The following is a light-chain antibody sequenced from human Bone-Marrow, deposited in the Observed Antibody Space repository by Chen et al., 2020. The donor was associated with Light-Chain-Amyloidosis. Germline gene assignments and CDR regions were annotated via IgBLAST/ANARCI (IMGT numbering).Light chain of an antibody. V-gene: IGLV1-44*01. Sequence: QSVLTQPPSASGTPGQRVTISCSGSSSNIGSNTVNWYQQLPGTAPKLLIYSNNQRPSGVPDRFSCSKSGTSASLAISGLQSEDEADYYCAAWEDSLNGWVFGGGTKLTVL. CDR2: SNN. CDR3: AAWEDSLNGWV. CDR1: SSNIGSNT. J-gene: IGLJ3*02.